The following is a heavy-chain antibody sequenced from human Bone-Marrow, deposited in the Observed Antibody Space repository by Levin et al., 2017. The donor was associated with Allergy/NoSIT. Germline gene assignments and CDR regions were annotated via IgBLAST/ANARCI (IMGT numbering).Heavy chain of an antibody. CDR3: ATRHSISWYVGGDY. Sequence: GESLKISCAASGFAFSNYDMMWVRQAPGKRLEWVSSLSAGSTTTYYTASVKGRFTISRDNSKNTLYLQMNSLRAEDTALYYCATRHSISWYVGGDYWGQGTLVTVSA. CDR2: LSAGSTTT. CDR1: GFAFSNYD. J-gene: IGHJ4*01. D-gene: IGHD6-13*01. V-gene: IGHV3-23*01.